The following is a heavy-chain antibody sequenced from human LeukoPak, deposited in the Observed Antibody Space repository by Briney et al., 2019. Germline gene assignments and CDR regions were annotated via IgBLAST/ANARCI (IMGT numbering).Heavy chain of an antibody. J-gene: IGHJ3*02. Sequence: GRSLRLSCAASGFTFSSYAMHWVRQAPGKGLEWVAVISYDGSNKYYADSVKGRFTISRDNSKNTLYLQMNSLRAEDTAVYYRARDYVASTFDIWGQGTMVTVSS. V-gene: IGHV3-30-3*01. CDR2: ISYDGSNK. CDR3: ARDYVASTFDI. D-gene: IGHD6-19*01. CDR1: GFTFSSYA.